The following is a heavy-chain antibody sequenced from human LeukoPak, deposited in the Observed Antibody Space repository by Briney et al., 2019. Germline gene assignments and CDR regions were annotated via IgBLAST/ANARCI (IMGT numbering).Heavy chain of an antibody. CDR1: GGSISSGDYY. Sequence: PSETLSLTCTVSGGSISSGDYYWSWLRQPPGIGLDWIGYISYSGSTYNNPSLRSRLSISVDRSNNQFSLRLTSETAADTAVYYCANGGLATYNCFDPWGQGTLVSVSS. D-gene: IGHD3/OR15-3a*01. V-gene: IGHV4-30-4*01. CDR3: ANGGLATYNCFDP. CDR2: ISYSGST. J-gene: IGHJ5*02.